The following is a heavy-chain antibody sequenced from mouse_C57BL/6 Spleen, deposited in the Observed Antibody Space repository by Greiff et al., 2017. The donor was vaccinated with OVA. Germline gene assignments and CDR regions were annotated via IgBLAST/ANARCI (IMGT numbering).Heavy chain of an antibody. CDR1: GYTFTSYW. CDR2: IYPGSGST. V-gene: IGHV1-55*01. J-gene: IGHJ4*01. D-gene: IGHD3-2*02. Sequence: VQLQQPGAELVKPGASVKMSCKASGYTFTSYWITWVKQRPGQGLEWIGDIYPGSGSTNYNEKFKSKATLTVDTSSSTAYMQLSSLTSEDSAVYYCARRQLRLGYAMDYWGQGTSVTVSS. CDR3: ARRQLRLGYAMDY.